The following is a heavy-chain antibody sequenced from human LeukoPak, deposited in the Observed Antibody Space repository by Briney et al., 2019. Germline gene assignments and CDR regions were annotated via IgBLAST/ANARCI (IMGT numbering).Heavy chain of an antibody. D-gene: IGHD5/OR15-5a*01. CDR2: ISNGGVST. V-gene: IGHV3-23*01. Sequence: PGGSLRLSCAASGFTFSTYAMTWVRQAPGKGLDWVSVISNGGVSTYYADSVKGRFTISRDNSKNTLYLEMNSLRAEDTALYYCAKLISVSSQDFDYWGHGTLVTVSS. CDR1: GFTFSTYA. J-gene: IGHJ4*01. CDR3: AKLISVSSQDFDY.